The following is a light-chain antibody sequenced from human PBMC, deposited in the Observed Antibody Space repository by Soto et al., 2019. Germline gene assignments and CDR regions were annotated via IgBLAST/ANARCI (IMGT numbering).Light chain of an antibody. Sequence: EMVMTQSPATMSVSPGERANLYCRASQSLSSNYLAWYQQKPGQAPRLLIYGASSRATGIPDRFSGSGSGTDFTLTISRLEPEDFAVFYCHQCDSSPWTFGQGTKVDI. CDR2: GAS. V-gene: IGKV3-20*01. J-gene: IGKJ1*01. CDR3: HQCDSSPWT. CDR1: QSLSSNY.